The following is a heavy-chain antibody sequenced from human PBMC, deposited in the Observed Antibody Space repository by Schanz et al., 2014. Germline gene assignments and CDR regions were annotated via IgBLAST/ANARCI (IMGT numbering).Heavy chain of an antibody. D-gene: IGHD1-1*01. J-gene: IGHJ4*02. CDR1: GFTFSDHY. Sequence: VQLVESGGGLVQPGGSLRLSCAASGFTFSDHYMDWVRQAPGKGLEWVSDISSGSSYANYADSVKGRFTISRDSGQNSLYLQMNSLRAGDTAVYYCARGTDWNLHYWGQGALVTVSS. CDR2: ISSGSSYA. V-gene: IGHV3-11*06. CDR3: ARGTDWNLHY.